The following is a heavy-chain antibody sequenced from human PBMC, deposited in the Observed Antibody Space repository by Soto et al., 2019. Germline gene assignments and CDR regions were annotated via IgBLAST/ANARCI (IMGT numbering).Heavy chain of an antibody. CDR1: GYTFTSYA. J-gene: IGHJ6*02. CDR2: INAGNGNT. D-gene: IGHD3-3*01. CDR3: ARWKMYYDFWSGYEIYGMDV. Sequence: ASVKVSCKASGYTFTSYAMHWVRQAPGQRLEWMGWINAGNGNTKYSQEFQGRVTITRDTSASTAYMELSSLRSEDTAVYYCARWKMYYDFWSGYEIYGMDVWGQGTTVTVSS. V-gene: IGHV1-3*01.